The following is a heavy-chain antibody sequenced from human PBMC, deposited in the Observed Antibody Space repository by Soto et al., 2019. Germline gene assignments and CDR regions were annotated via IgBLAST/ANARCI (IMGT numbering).Heavy chain of an antibody. CDR2: IIPIFGTA. CDR3: AREGKRYYYGMDV. Sequence: SVKGSCKASGGTFSSYAISWVRQAPGQGLEWMGGIIPIFGTANYAQKFQGRVTITADKSTSTAYMELSSLRSEDMAVYYCAREGKRYYYGMDVWGQGTTVTVSS. J-gene: IGHJ6*02. CDR1: GGTFSSYA. V-gene: IGHV1-69*06.